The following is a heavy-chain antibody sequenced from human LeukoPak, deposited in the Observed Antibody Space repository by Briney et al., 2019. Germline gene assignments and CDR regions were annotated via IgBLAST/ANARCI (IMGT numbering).Heavy chain of an antibody. D-gene: IGHD2-15*01. CDR3: ARHQKDIVVVVAADNWFDP. CDR1: GGSFSGYY. J-gene: IGHJ5*02. Sequence: ASETLSLTCAVYGGSFSGYYWSWIRQPPGKGLEWIGEINHSGSTNYNPSLKSRVTISVDTSKNQFSLKLSSVTAADTAVYYCARHQKDIVVVVAADNWFDPWGQGTLVTVSS. V-gene: IGHV4-34*01. CDR2: INHSGST.